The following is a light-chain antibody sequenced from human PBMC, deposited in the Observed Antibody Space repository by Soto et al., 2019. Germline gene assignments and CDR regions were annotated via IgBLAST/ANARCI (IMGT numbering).Light chain of an antibody. CDR2: GTS. J-gene: IGKJ4*01. Sequence: EIVLTQSPDTLSLSPGERVSLYCRTSESISNNHLAWYQQKPGQAPRLIIHGTSNSTTGIPDRFSGSRSGTEFTLISSRREPEDFAVYYCEYYGKSVIFGGGTKVAIK. CDR1: ESISNNH. V-gene: IGKV3-20*01. CDR3: EYYGKSVI.